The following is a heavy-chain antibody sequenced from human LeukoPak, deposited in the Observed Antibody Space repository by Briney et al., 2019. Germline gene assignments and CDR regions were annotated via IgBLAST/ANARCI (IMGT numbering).Heavy chain of an antibody. CDR2: ISNDGTST. D-gene: IGHD2-15*01. CDR1: GFTFSCYA. J-gene: IGHJ3*02. V-gene: IGHV3-23*01. Sequence: GAPLILSCGASGFTFSCYAMSGLHQAPEEGVEWVSSISNDGTSTYYADSLKGGFTTSRDNTRNTLYLQRNSLRAEDTAVYFCARGCSSGSCYLDAFDIWGQGTMVTVSS. CDR3: ARGCSSGSCYLDAFDI.